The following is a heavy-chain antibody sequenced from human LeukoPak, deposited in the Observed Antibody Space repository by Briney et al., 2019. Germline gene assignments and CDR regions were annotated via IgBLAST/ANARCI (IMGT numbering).Heavy chain of an antibody. CDR3: ARVGRGRAFDI. V-gene: IGHV4-34*01. J-gene: IGHJ3*02. CDR1: GGSFSGYY. Sequence: SETLSLTCAVYGGSFSGYYWSCIRQPPGKGLEWIGEINHSGSTNYNPSLKSRVTISVDTSKNQFSLKLSSVTAADTAVYYCARVGRGRAFDIWGQGTMVTVSS. CDR2: INHSGST. D-gene: IGHD3-10*01.